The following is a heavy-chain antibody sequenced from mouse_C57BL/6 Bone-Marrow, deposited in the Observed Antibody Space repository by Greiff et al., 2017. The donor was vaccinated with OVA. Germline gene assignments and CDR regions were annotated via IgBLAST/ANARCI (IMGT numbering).Heavy chain of an antibody. J-gene: IGHJ1*03. V-gene: IGHV3-8*01. CDR3: ARYGTEGYFDV. D-gene: IGHD4-1*01. Sequence: EVKLVESGPGLAKPSQTLSLTCSVTGYSITSDYWNWIRKFPGHKLEYMGCISYSGSTYYNPSLKSRISLNRDTTKNQQYLQLQTVTTEDTATCDGARYGTEGYFDVGGTGTTGTVAS. CDR2: ISYSGST. CDR1: GYSITSDY.